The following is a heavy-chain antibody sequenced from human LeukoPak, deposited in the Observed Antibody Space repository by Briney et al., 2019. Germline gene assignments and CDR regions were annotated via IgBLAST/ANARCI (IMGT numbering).Heavy chain of an antibody. V-gene: IGHV3-48*01. J-gene: IGHJ6*03. CDR1: GFTFSGYG. D-gene: IGHD4-11*01. Sequence: PGGSLRLSCVASGFTFSGYGMDWVRQAPGKGLEWVSYISGSSDSIYYADSVKGRFTISRDNAKNSLYLQMNSLRAEDSAVYYCARDPAVDYRQFSYYYYMDVWGKGTTVTVSS. CDR3: ARDPAVDYRQFSYYYYMDV. CDR2: ISGSSDSI.